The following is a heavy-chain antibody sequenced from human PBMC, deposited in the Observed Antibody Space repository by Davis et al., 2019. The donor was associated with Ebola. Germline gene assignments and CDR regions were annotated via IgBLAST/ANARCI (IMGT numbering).Heavy chain of an antibody. CDR1: GFTFSDYY. D-gene: IGHD2-21*02. J-gene: IGHJ5*02. CDR3: VVTAIRNWFDP. Sequence: GESLKISCAASGFTFSDYYMSWLRQAPGKGPEWVSSISSSASYKNYADSVKGRFTISRDDAKKSLYLQMDSLRAEDTAVYYCVVTAIRNWFDPWGQGTLVTVSS. CDR2: ISSSASYK. V-gene: IGHV3-11*06.